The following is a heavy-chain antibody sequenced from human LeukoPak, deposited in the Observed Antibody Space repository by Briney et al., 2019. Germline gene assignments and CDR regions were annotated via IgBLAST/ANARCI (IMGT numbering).Heavy chain of an antibody. CDR2: IYPGDSDT. Sequence: LGESLKISCKGSGYSFTSYWIGWVRPMPGKGLEWMGIIYPGDSDTRYSPSFQGQVTISADKSISTAYLQWSGLKASDTAMYYCARRDSSSSGRADYWGQGTLVTVSS. CDR3: ARRDSSSSGRADY. J-gene: IGHJ4*02. D-gene: IGHD6-6*01. CDR1: GYSFTSYW. V-gene: IGHV5-51*01.